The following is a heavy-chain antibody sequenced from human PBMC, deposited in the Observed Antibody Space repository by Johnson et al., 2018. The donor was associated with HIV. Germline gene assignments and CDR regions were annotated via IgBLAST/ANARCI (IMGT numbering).Heavy chain of an antibody. Sequence: VQLVESGGGVVQPGRSLRLSCAASGFTFSTYAMNWVRQTPGKGLEWVSILHRDGTTYYADSVKGRFTISRDNSKNTLYLQMKRLRADDTAVYFCARDRFGDSDAFDIWGQGTMVTVSS. V-gene: IGHV3-66*01. CDR1: GFTFSTYA. D-gene: IGHD4-17*01. CDR3: ARDRFGDSDAFDI. J-gene: IGHJ3*02. CDR2: LHRDGTT.